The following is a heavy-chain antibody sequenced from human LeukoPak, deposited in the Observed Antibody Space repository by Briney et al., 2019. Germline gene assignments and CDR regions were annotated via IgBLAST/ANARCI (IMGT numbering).Heavy chain of an antibody. CDR2: ISSSGSTI. V-gene: IGHV3-11*01. Sequence: PGGSLRLSCAASGFTFSDYYMSWIRQAPGKGLEWVSYISSSGSTIYYADSVKGRFTISRDNAKNSLYLQMNSLRAEDTAVYYCARDGARGSYYEDFSDWGQGTLVTVSS. CDR1: GFTFSDYY. CDR3: ARDGARGSYYEDFSD. J-gene: IGHJ4*02. D-gene: IGHD1-26*01.